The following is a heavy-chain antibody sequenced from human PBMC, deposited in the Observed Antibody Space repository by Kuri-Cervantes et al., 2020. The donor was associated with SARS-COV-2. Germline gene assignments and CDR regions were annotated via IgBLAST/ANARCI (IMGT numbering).Heavy chain of an antibody. CDR1: GSTVSSNY. V-gene: IGHV3-23*01. D-gene: IGHD1-26*01. CDR2: ISGSGGST. J-gene: IGHJ6*02. CDR3: AKCGELLTSSYYYYGMDV. Sequence: GESLKISCAASGSTVSSNYMSWVRQAPGKGLEWVSAISGSGGSTYYADSVEGRFTISRDNSKNTLYLQMNSLRAEDTAVYYCAKCGELLTSSYYYYGMDVWGQGTTVTVSS.